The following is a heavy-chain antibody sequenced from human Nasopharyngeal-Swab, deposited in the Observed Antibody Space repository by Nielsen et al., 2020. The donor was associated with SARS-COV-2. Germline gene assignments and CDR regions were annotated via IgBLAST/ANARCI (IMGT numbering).Heavy chain of an antibody. Sequence: GGSLRLSCAASGFTFDDYAMHWVRQAPGKGLEWVSGISWNSGTTGYADSVKGRFTISRDNAKSSLYLQMNSLHQGPIGLPPGTLLQVHLWG. V-gene: IGHV3-9*01. J-gene: IGHJ6*01. CDR3: TLLQVHL. CDR1: GFTFDDYA. CDR2: ISWNSGTT.